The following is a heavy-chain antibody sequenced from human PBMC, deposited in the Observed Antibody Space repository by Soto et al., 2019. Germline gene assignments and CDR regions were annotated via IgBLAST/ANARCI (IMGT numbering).Heavy chain of an antibody. CDR2: TYYRSKWYN. J-gene: IGHJ6*04. D-gene: IGHD3-3*01. CDR3: AREGYDLWSGYWPNSFYGMDV. V-gene: IGHV6-1*01. Sequence: PSHTLSLTCAISGDSVSSNSAAWNWIRQSPSRGLEWLGRTYYRSKWYNDYAVSVKSRITINPDTSKNQFSLQLNSVTPEDTAVYYCAREGYDLWSGYWPNSFYGMDVWGKGTTVTVAS. CDR1: GDSVSSNSAA.